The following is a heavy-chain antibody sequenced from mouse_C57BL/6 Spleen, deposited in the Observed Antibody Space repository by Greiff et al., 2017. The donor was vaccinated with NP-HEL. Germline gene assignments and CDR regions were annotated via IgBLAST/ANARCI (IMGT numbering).Heavy chain of an antibody. Sequence: EVMLVESGGGLVKPGGSMKLSCAASGFTFSDAWMDWVRKSPEKGLEWVAEIRNKANNHATYYAESVKGRFTISRDDSKSSVYLQMNSLRAEDTGIYYCTREDGYYPWYFDVWGTGTTVTVSS. CDR1: GFTFSDAW. CDR2: IRNKANNHAT. CDR3: TREDGYYPWYFDV. V-gene: IGHV6-6*01. D-gene: IGHD2-3*01. J-gene: IGHJ1*03.